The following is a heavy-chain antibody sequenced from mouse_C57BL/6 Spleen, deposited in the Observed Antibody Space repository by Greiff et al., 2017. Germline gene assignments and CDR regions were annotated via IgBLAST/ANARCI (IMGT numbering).Heavy chain of an antibody. CDR1: GYTFTSYW. CDR3: ARRGYDYDGFAY. J-gene: IGHJ3*01. Sequence: QVQLQQPGAELVKPGASVKLSCKASGYTFTSYWMQWVKQRPGQGLEWLGEIDPSDSYTNYNQKFKGKATLTVDTSSSTAYMQLSSLTSEDSAVYYCARRGYDYDGFAYWGQGTLVTVSA. CDR2: IDPSDSYT. V-gene: IGHV1-50*01. D-gene: IGHD2-4*01.